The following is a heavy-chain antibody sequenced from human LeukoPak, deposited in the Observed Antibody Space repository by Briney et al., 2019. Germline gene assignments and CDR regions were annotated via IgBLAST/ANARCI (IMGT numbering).Heavy chain of an antibody. Sequence: GESLKISCKGSGYSFTNYWIVWVRQMPGKGLEWMGIIYPGDSDTRYSPSFQGQVTISADKSISTAYLQWSSLKASDTAMYYCARLSSYSSSRYTDAFDIWGQGTMVTVSS. CDR2: IYPGDSDT. CDR3: ARLSSYSSSRYTDAFDI. V-gene: IGHV5-51*01. CDR1: GYSFTNYW. D-gene: IGHD6-13*01. J-gene: IGHJ3*02.